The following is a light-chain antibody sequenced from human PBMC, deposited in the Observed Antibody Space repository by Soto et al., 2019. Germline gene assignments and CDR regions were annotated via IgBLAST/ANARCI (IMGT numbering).Light chain of an antibody. CDR1: QSISSW. CDR2: GAS. V-gene: IGKV1-5*01. CDR3: KRNKRNGGT. J-gene: IGKJ1*01. Sequence: DIEVTQSPSTLSASVGDRVTITCRASQSISSWLAWYQQKPGRAPRLLVYGASTLQSGVPSRFSGSGSRTEFPLPCAGGRLDNFPPFFGKRNKRNGGTFAQGPKVEIK.